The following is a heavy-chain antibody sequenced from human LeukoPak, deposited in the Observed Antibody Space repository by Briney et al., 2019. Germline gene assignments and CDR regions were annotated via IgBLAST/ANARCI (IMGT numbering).Heavy chain of an antibody. CDR3: TRTMVVTPTSEFDY. CDR2: IRSKAYGGTT. V-gene: IGHV3-49*03. J-gene: IGHJ4*02. D-gene: IGHD2-21*02. CDR1: GFTFGDYA. Sequence: PGRSLRLSCTASGFTFGDYAMSGFRQAPGKGLEWVGFIRSKAYGGTTEYAASMKGRFTISRDDSKSIAYLQMNSLKTEDTAVYYCTRTMVVTPTSEFDYWGQGTLVTVSS.